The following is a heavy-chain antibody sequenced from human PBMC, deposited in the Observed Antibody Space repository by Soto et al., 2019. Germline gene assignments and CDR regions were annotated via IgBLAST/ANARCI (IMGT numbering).Heavy chain of an antibody. V-gene: IGHV3-21*01. CDR3: ARVGGHCISTSCYAYFDY. CDR1: GFTLTNYG. D-gene: IGHD2-2*01. J-gene: IGHJ4*02. CDR2: ISSSGTHI. Sequence: GGSLRLSCAASGFTLTNYGMNWVRQAPGKGLEWVSSISSSGTHIHYADSVKGRFTISRDSAENSLYLHMNSLRAEDTAVYYCARVGGHCISTSCYAYFDYWGQGTLVTVSS.